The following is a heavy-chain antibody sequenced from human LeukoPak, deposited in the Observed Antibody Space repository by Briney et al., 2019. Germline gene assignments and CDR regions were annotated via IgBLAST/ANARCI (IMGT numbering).Heavy chain of an antibody. CDR1: GGSIRSSYYY. D-gene: IGHD1/OR15-1a*01. CDR3: ARDPRTTTSRNWFDP. V-gene: IGHV4-61*05. J-gene: IGHJ5*02. CDR2: IYYSGST. Sequence: PSETLSLTCTVSGGSIRSSYYYWSWIRQPPGKGLEWIGYIYYSGSTNYNPSLKSRVTMSVDMSKNQISLKLNSVTAADTAVYYCARDPRTTTSRNWFDPWGQGTQVTVSA.